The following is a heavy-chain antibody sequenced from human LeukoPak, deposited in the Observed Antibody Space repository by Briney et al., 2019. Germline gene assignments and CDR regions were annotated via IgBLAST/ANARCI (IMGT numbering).Heavy chain of an antibody. D-gene: IGHD1-20*01. CDR1: GGSFSGYY. V-gene: IGHV3-7*01. CDR2: IKHDGSDR. CDR3: ARELITKWSCGDY. J-gene: IGHJ4*02. Sequence: ETLSLTCAVYGGSFSGYYWSWVRQAPGKGLEWVANIKHDGSDRNYVDSVRGRFTISRDNGKNLLHLQMNTLRAEDTAVYYCARELITKWSCGDYWGQGTPVTVSP.